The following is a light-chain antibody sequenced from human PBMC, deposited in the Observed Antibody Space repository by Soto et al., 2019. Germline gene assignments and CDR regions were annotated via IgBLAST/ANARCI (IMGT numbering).Light chain of an antibody. CDR3: QRYDISPFP. CDR1: QSVSSTY. V-gene: IGKV3-20*01. CDR2: GAS. Sequence: EIVLTQSPGTLSLSPRERATLSCRASQSVSSTYLAWYQQKSGQAPRLLIYGASSRATGIPDRFSGSGSGTDFTLTITRLEPEDFAVYYCQRYDISPFPFGQGTKLEIK. J-gene: IGKJ2*01.